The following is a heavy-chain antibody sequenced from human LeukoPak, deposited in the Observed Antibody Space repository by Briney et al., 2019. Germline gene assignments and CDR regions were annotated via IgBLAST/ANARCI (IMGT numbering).Heavy chain of an antibody. D-gene: IGHD4-17*01. V-gene: IGHV4-61*09. CDR1: GCSISSGSYY. Sequence: SETLSLTCTVSGCSISSGSYYWSWIRQPAGKRLEWIGHMYSSENIKYNPFLKSRVTISVDTSKNQFSLKVSSVAAADTAVYYCARDEGYGKAYIGYWGQGTLVTVSS. CDR3: ARDEGYGKAYIGY. CDR2: MYSSENI. J-gene: IGHJ4*02.